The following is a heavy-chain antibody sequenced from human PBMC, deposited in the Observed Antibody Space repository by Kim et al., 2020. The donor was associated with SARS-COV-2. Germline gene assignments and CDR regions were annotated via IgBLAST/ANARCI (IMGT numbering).Heavy chain of an antibody. Sequence: GGSLRLSCAASGFTFSSYGMHWVRQAPGKGLEWVAVISYDGSNKYYADSVKGRFTISRDNSKNTLYLQMNSLRAEDTAVYYCAREVDTAMGAVYYYYGMDVWGQGTTVTVSS. J-gene: IGHJ6*02. V-gene: IGHV3-30*03. CDR3: AREVDTAMGAVYYYYGMDV. CDR2: ISYDGSNK. CDR1: GFTFSSYG. D-gene: IGHD5-18*01.